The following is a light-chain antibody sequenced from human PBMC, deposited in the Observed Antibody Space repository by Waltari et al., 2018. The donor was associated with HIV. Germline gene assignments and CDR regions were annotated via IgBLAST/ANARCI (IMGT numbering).Light chain of an antibody. V-gene: IGLV2-23*02. J-gene: IGLJ2*01. CDR2: EVS. Sequence: QSALTQPASVSGSPGQSISISCTGTSSDVGSYNLVSWYQQNPDKAPKLMIYEVSKRPSGVSNRFSGYKSGNTASLTISGLQAEDEAAYYCCSYAGSSTLIFGGGTKLTVL. CDR3: CSYAGSSTLI. CDR1: SSDVGSYNL.